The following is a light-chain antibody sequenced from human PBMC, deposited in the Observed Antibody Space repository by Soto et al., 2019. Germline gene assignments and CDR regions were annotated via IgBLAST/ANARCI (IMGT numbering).Light chain of an antibody. V-gene: IGKV2-28*01. CDR3: MQALQAPYT. J-gene: IGKJ2*01. CDR2: LAY. Sequence: IVMTQSPFSLPVTPGEPASISCKSSQSLLHRDGNKYLDWYLQRPGRSPQLLIYLAYTRASGVPARFSGSGSTKDFRLNSSRVEAEDVGLYYCMQALQAPYTFGLGTNLDI. CDR1: QSLLHRDGNKY.